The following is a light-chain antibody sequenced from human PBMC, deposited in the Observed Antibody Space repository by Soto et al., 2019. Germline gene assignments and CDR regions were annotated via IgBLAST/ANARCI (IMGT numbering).Light chain of an antibody. CDR3: QQYKQWPTLT. CDR1: QRVSRD. J-gene: IGKJ4*01. V-gene: IGKV3D-15*01. CDR2: DTS. Sequence: EIVRTQSPAALSVSPGERVTLSCRASQRVSRDLAWYQQKPCQAPRLLIYDTSTRATGVPARFSGSGSGTEFTLTISDLQSEDFAVYYCQQYKQWPTLTFGGGTKLDIK.